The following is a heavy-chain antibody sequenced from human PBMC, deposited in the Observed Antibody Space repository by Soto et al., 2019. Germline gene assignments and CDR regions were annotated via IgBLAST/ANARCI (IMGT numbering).Heavy chain of an antibody. Sequence: GGSLRLSCAASGLTFSSYWMHWVRQAPGKGLVWVSRINSDGSSTSYADSVKGRCTISRDNAKNTLYLQMNSLRAEDTAVYYCGRGGIGIDYCGQGTLVTVSS. D-gene: IGHD6-13*01. CDR1: GLTFSSYW. V-gene: IGHV3-74*01. CDR3: GRGGIGIDY. CDR2: INSDGSST. J-gene: IGHJ4*02.